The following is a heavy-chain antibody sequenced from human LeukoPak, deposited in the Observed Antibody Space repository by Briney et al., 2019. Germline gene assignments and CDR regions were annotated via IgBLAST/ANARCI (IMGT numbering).Heavy chain of an antibody. V-gene: IGHV3-15*01. CDR1: GFTFSNAW. Sequence: PGTSLRLSCAASGFTFSNAWMSWVRQAPGKGLEWVGRIKSITDGGTTDYAAPVKGRFTISRDDSKNTLYLQMDSLETEDTAVYYCTTSRPVLNWGQGTLVTVSS. CDR2: IKSITDGGTT. J-gene: IGHJ4*02. CDR3: TTSRPVLN.